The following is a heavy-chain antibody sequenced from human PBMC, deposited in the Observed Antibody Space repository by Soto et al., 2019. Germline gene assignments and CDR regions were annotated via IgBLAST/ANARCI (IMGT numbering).Heavy chain of an antibody. J-gene: IGHJ6*02. CDR1: GFTFSSYS. CDR3: AREGNLGYCSGGSCYYSGYYGMDV. D-gene: IGHD2-15*01. V-gene: IGHV3-48*02. Sequence: GGSLRLSCAASGFTFSSYSMNWVRQAPGKGLEWVSYISSSSSTIYYADSVKGRFAISRDNAKNSLYLQMNSLRDEDTAVYYCAREGNLGYCSGGSCYYSGYYGMDVWGQGTTVTVSS. CDR2: ISSSSSTI.